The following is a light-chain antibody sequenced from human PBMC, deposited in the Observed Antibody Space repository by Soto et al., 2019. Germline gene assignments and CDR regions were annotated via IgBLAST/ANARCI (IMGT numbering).Light chain of an antibody. J-gene: IGLJ1*01. CDR3: CSYAGSYSLYV. V-gene: IGLV2-11*01. Sequence: QSALTQPRSVSGSPGQSVTISCTGTSSDGGGYNYVSWYQQHPGKAPKLIIYDVSERPSGVPDRFSGSKSGNTASLTISGLQAEDEADYYCCSYAGSYSLYVFGTGTKVTVL. CDR2: DVS. CDR1: SSDGGGYNY.